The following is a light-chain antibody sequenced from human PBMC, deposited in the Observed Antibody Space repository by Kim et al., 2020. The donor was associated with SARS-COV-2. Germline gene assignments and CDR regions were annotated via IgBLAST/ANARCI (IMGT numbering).Light chain of an antibody. CDR2: EDD. V-gene: IGLV6-57*04. CDR3: QSYNRDNVI. CDR1: SGSIDDNY. J-gene: IGLJ2*01. Sequence: LTQSHSVSESPGKTVTISCTRSSGSIDDNYVQWYQQRPGGVPTTVIYEDDQRPSGVSDRFSGSIDNSSNSASLTISGLRTEDEADYYCQSYNRDNVIFGGGTQLTVL.